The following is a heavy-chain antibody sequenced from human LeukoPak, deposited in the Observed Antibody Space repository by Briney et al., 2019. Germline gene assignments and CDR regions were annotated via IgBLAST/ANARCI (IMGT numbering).Heavy chain of an antibody. J-gene: IGHJ4*01. CDR1: GFTFSTYW. V-gene: IGHV3-74*01. D-gene: IGHD2-15*01. Sequence: GGSLRLSCAASGFTFSTYWTHWVRQVPGKGLVWVSRINSDGTSISYADSVKGRFTISRDNAKNTLYLQLDSLRAEDTAVYSCARGSYSFDSWGHGTLVTVSS. CDR2: INSDGTSI. CDR3: ARGSYSFDS.